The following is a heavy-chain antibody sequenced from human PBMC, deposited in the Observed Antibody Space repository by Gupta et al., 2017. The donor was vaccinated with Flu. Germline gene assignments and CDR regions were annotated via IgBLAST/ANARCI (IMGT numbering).Heavy chain of an antibody. D-gene: IGHD2-15*01. CDR1: GFTFRSHG. Sequence: QVQLVESGGGVVQPGRSLRLSCTASGFTFRSHGLHWVRQAPGKGLEWVGVIRKDGSNKYYADSVKGRFTISRDNSENTLYLQMNSLRVEDTAVYYCARDMRVDGMDVWGQGTTVTVSS. J-gene: IGHJ6*02. CDR3: ARDMRVDGMDV. V-gene: IGHV3-33*01. CDR2: IRKDGSNK.